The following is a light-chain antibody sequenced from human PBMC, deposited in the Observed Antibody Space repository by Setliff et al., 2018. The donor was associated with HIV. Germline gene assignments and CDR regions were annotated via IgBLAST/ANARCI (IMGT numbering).Light chain of an antibody. J-gene: IGLJ1*01. Sequence: ELTQPPSVSVSPGQTARITCSGDALPKQYAYWYQQKPGQAPVLVIYKDSERPSGIPERFSGSSSGTTVTLTISGVQAEDEADYYCQSADSSGTYNYVFGTGTKVTVL. CDR3: QSADSSGTYNYV. CDR1: ALPKQY. V-gene: IGLV3-25*03. CDR2: KDS.